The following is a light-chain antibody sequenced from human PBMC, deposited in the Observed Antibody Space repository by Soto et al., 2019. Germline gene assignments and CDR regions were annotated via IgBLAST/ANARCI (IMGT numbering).Light chain of an antibody. Sequence: EIVLTQSPATLSLSPGERATLSCRASQSVGSYLAWYQQKAGQSPRLLIYDASKRASGIPARFSGSGSGTDLTLTISSLEPEDFAAYYCQQRDRWPPIFTFGPGTKVDI. V-gene: IGKV3-11*01. CDR3: QQRDRWPPIFT. CDR1: QSVGSY. J-gene: IGKJ3*01. CDR2: DAS.